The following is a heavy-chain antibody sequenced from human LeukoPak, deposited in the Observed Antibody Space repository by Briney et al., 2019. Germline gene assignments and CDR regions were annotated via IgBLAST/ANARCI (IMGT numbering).Heavy chain of an antibody. CDR3: AKRGNPAVGHHYLDV. V-gene: IGHV3-23*01. Sequence: GGSLRLSCAASGFTFSSYDISWVRQAPGKGLEWVSSITLSGGSTFYADSVMGRFTISRDNSQNTLYLQMNSLSAEDTAVYYCAKRGNPAVGHHYLDVWGKGTTVSVSS. CDR2: ITLSGGST. D-gene: IGHD2-2*01. CDR1: GFTFSSYD. J-gene: IGHJ6*03.